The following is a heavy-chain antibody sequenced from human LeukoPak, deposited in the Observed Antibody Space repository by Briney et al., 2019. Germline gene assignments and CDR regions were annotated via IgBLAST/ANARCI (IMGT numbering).Heavy chain of an antibody. CDR1: GFTFSNYA. D-gene: IGHD6-13*01. Sequence: GGSLRLSCAASGFTFSNYAMSWVRQAPGKGLEWVSAISGSASSTYHADSVKGRFTISRDNSKNTLYLQMNSLRAEDTAVYYCAKDSWWGSSSWYLDYWGQGTLVTVSS. CDR2: ISGSASST. CDR3: AKDSWWGSSSWYLDY. V-gene: IGHV3-23*01. J-gene: IGHJ4*02.